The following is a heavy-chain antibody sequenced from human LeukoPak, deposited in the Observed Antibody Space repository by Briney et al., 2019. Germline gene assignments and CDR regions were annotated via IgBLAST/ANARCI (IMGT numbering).Heavy chain of an antibody. V-gene: IGHV3-11*01. D-gene: IGHD2-8*01. J-gene: IGHJ4*02. CDR1: GFTFSDYY. CDR3: AKGHTYGMI. Sequence: GGSLRLSCAASGFTFSDYYMSWIRQTPGKGLGWVSYIGSSGTTVEYAKSVKGRFTISRDNAKDSLYLQMNSLEAEDTAVYYCAKGHTYGMIWGQGTLVSVSS. CDR2: IGSSGTTV.